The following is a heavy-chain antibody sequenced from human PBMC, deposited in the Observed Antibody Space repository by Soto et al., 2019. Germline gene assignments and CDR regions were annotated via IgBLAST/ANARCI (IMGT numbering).Heavy chain of an antibody. CDR1: GFTFSSYA. CDR3: AKDSDVHNWFDP. J-gene: IGHJ5*02. Sequence: SCAASGFTFSSYATHWVRQAPGKGLEWVSAISGSGGSTYYADSVKGRFTISRDNSKNTLYLQMNSLRAEDTAVYYCAKDSDVHNWFDPWGQGTLVTVS. V-gene: IGHV3-23*01. CDR2: ISGSGGST.